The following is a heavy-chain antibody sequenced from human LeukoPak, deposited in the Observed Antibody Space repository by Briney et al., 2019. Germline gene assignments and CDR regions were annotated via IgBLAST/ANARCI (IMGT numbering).Heavy chain of an antibody. Sequence: SQTLSLTCAVSGVSISSGGYSWSWIRQPPGKGLEWIGNINHSGSTNYNPSLKSRVTISVDTSKNQFSLKLSSVTAADTAVYYCARGQYYYDSSGYYPAFGYWGQGTLVTVSS. CDR3: ARGQYYYDSSGYYPAFGY. V-gene: IGHV4-30-2*01. CDR1: GVSISSGGYS. D-gene: IGHD3-22*01. J-gene: IGHJ4*02. CDR2: INHSGST.